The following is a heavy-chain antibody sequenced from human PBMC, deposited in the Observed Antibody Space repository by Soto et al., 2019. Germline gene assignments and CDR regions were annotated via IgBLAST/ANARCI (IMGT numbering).Heavy chain of an antibody. J-gene: IGHJ4*02. V-gene: IGHV4-39*01. CDR1: GVSIDRSSYY. D-gene: IGHD3-9*01. CDR2: VYYSGPT. Sequence: PSETLSLTCTVSGVSIDRSSYYWAWIRQPPGKGLEWIGSVYYSGPTYSNPSLKSRVTISVETSKNQFSLKLTSVTAADTAVYYCARLSGPNYDIVTGYSFDSWGQGTLVTVSS. CDR3: ARLSGPNYDIVTGYSFDS.